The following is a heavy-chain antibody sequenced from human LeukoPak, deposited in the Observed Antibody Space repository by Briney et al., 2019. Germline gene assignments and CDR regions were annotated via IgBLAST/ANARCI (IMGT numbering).Heavy chain of an antibody. CDR2: ISAYNGNT. V-gene: IGHV1-18*01. Sequence: ASVRVSCKASGYTFTSYGISWVRRAPGQGLEWMGWISAYNGNTNYAQKLQGRVTMTTDTSTSTAYMELRSLRSDDTAVYYCAGHYYDSSGYDYWGQGTLVTVSS. CDR3: AGHYYDSSGYDY. CDR1: GYTFTSYG. J-gene: IGHJ4*02. D-gene: IGHD3-22*01.